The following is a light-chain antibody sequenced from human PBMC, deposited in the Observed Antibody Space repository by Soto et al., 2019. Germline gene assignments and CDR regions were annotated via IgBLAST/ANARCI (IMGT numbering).Light chain of an antibody. CDR3: SSYTSSSTLVV. CDR2: EVS. V-gene: IGLV2-14*01. CDR1: SSDVGGYNY. Sequence: QSALTQPASVSGSPGQSITISCTGTSSDVGGYNYVSWYQQHPGKAPKLMIYEVSNRPSGVSNRFSGSKSGNTASLTTSGLXTEDEADYYCSSYTSSSTLVVFGGGTKVTVL. J-gene: IGLJ2*01.